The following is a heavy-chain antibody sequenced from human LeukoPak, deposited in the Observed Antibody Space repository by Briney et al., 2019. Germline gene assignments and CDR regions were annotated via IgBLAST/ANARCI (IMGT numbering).Heavy chain of an antibody. CDR3: TREDRPYCPFAY. CDR2: IAHDGTI. D-gene: IGHD1-26*01. V-gene: IGHV4-4*03. CDR1: GGSIDITNY. J-gene: IGHJ4*02. Sequence: PPGTLSLTCGVSGGSIDITNYWSWGRQAPGKGQEWIGEIAHDGTINYNPSLRSRVAMSLDRANNQFSLSLTSVTAADTAVYYCTREDRPYCPFAYWGPGVLVTVSS.